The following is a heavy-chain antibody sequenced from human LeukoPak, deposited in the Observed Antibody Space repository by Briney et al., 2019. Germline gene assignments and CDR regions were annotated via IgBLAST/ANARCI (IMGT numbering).Heavy chain of an antibody. CDR3: AKATGYLL. D-gene: IGHD1-14*01. V-gene: IGHV3-23*01. CDR1: AFTFSNYA. J-gene: IGHJ4*02. CDR2: NSDSST. Sequence: GGTLRLSCAASAFTFSNYAMSWVRQAPGKGLEWVSTNSDSSTYYADSVKGRFTISRDNSESTLYLQMNSLRAEDTAVYYCAKATGYLLWGQGTLVIVSS.